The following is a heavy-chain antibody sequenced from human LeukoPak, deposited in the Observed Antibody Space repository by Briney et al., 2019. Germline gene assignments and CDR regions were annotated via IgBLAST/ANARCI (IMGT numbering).Heavy chain of an antibody. D-gene: IGHD4-17*01. Sequence: SETLSLTCTVSGGSISSYYWGWIRQPPGKGLEWIGNIYYSGSTHYNPSLKSRVTISVDTSKNQFSLKLRSVTAADTAVYYCARYDSGDSTFDHWGQGTLVTVSS. CDR2: IYYSGST. CDR1: GGSISSYY. CDR3: ARYDSGDSTFDH. V-gene: IGHV4-39*01. J-gene: IGHJ4*02.